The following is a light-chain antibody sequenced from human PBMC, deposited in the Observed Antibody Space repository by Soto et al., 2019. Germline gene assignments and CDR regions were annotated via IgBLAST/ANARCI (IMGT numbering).Light chain of an antibody. CDR1: QRISSH. Sequence: ETVLTHSPATLSVSPGEKATLSCRASQRISSHLAWYQQKPGQAPRLLIYGASTRATGIPARFSGSGSGTEFTLTISSLQSEDFAVYYCQHYNNWPLTFGQGTKVEIK. V-gene: IGKV3-15*01. CDR3: QHYNNWPLT. J-gene: IGKJ1*01. CDR2: GAS.